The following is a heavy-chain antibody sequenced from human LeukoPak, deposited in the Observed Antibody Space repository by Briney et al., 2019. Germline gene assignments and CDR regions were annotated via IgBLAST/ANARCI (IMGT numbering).Heavy chain of an antibody. J-gene: IGHJ4*02. CDR1: GYTFTDSY. CDR2: INPNSGDT. CDR3: PRDINRNYGD. D-gene: IGHD3-16*01. Sequence: EASVKVSCKASGYTFTDSYMDWVRQAPGQGLEWMGWINPNSGDTNYAQKFQGRVTRTRYTSISTAYMELSRLTSDDTAVYYRPRDINRNYGDWGQGTLVTAS. V-gene: IGHV1-2*02.